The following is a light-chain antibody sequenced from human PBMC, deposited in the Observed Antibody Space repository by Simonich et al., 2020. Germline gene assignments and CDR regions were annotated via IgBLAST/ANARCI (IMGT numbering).Light chain of an antibody. V-gene: IGLV2-8*01. Sequence: QSALTQPASVSGSPGQSITISCTGTSSDVGGYNYVSWYQQHPVKAPKLMIYDVRKRPSGVPDRFSGSKSGNTASLTVSGLQAEDEADYYCSSYAGSNNVVFGGGTKLSVL. CDR2: DVR. CDR3: SSYAGSNNVV. J-gene: IGLJ2*01. CDR1: SSDVGGYNY.